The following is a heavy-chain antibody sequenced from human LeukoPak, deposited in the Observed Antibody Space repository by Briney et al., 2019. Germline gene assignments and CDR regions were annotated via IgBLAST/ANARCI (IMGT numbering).Heavy chain of an antibody. CDR2: INHSGST. CDR3: ARGLGVVIRRFDP. D-gene: IGHD3-3*01. J-gene: IGHJ5*02. Sequence: SETLSLTCAVYGGSFSGYYWSWIRQPPGKGLEWIGEINHSGSTNYNPSLKSRVTISVDTSKNQFSLKLSSVTAADTAVYYCARGLGVVIRRFDPWGQGTLVTASS. CDR1: GGSFSGYY. V-gene: IGHV4-34*01.